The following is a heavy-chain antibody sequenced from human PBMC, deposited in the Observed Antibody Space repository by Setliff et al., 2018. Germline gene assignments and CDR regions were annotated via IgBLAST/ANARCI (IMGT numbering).Heavy chain of an antibody. CDR1: GFTFTTYW. D-gene: IGHD6-19*01. J-gene: IGHJ4*02. CDR3: VPQGPGYGNGY. CDR2: INQGGSEK. Sequence: GGSLRLSCGASGFTFTTYWMSWVRQAPGKGLEWVANINQGGSEKFFVDSVKGRFTISRDNAKNSLYLQMNSLRAEDTAVYYCVPQGPGYGNGYWGQGTLVTVSS. V-gene: IGHV3-7*03.